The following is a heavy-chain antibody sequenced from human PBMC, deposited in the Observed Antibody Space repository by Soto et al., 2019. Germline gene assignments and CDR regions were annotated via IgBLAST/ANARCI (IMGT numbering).Heavy chain of an antibody. CDR2: IYSGGDT. V-gene: IGHV3-53*04. J-gene: IGHJ4*02. D-gene: IGHD3-10*01. CDR1: GFTVSSNY. Sequence: GSLRLSCAASGFTVSSNYMSWVRQAPGKGLEWVSVIYSGGDTYYADSVKGRFTISRRNSKNTLHLQMNSLRAEDTAVYYCAVSGYITLGFDYWGQGTLVTVSS. CDR3: AVSGYITLGFDY.